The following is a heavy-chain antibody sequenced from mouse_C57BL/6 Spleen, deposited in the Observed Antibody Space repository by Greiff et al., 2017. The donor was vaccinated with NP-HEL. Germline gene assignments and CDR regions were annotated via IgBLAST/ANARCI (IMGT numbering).Heavy chain of an antibody. J-gene: IGHJ2*01. Sequence: VQLQQSGPELVKPGASVKISCKASGYAFSSSWMNWVKQRPGKGLEWIGRIYPGDGDTNYNGKFKGKATLTADKSSSTAYMQLSSLTSEDSAVYFCARLTTVVATEFDYWGQGTTLTVSS. CDR3: ARLTTVVATEFDY. D-gene: IGHD1-1*01. CDR1: GYAFSSSW. CDR2: IYPGDGDT. V-gene: IGHV1-82*01.